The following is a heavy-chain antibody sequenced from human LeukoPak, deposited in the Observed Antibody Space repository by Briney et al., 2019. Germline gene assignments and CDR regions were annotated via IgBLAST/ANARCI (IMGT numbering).Heavy chain of an antibody. D-gene: IGHD4-11*01. CDR3: ARDAIVRDYSNSDY. J-gene: IGHJ4*02. V-gene: IGHV1-2*02. Sequence: VASVKVSCKASGYTFTGYYIHGLRQAPGQGLEGMGWINPNSGGTNYAQKFQGRVTMTRDTSISTAYMELSRLTSDDTAVYYCARDAIVRDYSNSDYWGQGTLVTVSS. CDR2: INPNSGGT. CDR1: GYTFTGYY.